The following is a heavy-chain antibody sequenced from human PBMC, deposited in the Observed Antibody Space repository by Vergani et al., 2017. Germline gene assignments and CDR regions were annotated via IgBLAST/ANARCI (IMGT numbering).Heavy chain of an antibody. J-gene: IGHJ6*03. D-gene: IGHD2-2*01. CDR2: IYYSGGT. CDR1: GGSISSGGYY. V-gene: IGHV4-31*01. Sequence: QVQLQESGPGLVQPSQTLSLTCTVPGGSISSGGYYWSWIRQHPGKGLEWIGYIYYSGGTYYNPSLRSLVTISVDTSKNQFSMKRSCVTAADTAVYYCARGSLGYCSSTSCSDYYYYMDVGGKGTTVTVSS. CDR3: ARGSLGYCSSTSCSDYYYYMDV.